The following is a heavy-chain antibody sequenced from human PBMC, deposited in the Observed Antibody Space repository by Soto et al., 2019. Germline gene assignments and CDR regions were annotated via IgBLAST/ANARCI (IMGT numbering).Heavy chain of an antibody. D-gene: IGHD2-2*01. Sequence: ASVKVSCKVSGYTLTELSMHWVRQAPGKGLEWMGGFDPEDGETIYAQKFQGRVTMTEDTSTDTAYMELSSLRSEDTAVYYCATDTIGSSTDLKYWGQGTLGTVSS. CDR1: GYTLTELS. CDR2: FDPEDGET. V-gene: IGHV1-24*01. J-gene: IGHJ4*02. CDR3: ATDTIGSSTDLKY.